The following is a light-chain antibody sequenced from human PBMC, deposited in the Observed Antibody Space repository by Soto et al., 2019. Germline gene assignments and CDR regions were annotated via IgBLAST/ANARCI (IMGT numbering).Light chain of an antibody. Sequence: IQMTQPPSSLSAPVGARVSITCQASQTINNYLYCYQQKPGRPPELLIDDASNLEAGVPSRFRGSGSGTDFTFTISRLQPEDIATYYCQQYENLPTFGQGTRLEIK. CDR3: QQYENLPT. CDR2: DAS. V-gene: IGKV1-33*01. J-gene: IGKJ5*01. CDR1: QTINNY.